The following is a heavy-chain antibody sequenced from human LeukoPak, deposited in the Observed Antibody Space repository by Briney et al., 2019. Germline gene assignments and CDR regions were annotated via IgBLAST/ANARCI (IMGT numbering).Heavy chain of an antibody. J-gene: IGHJ4*02. CDR3: STEEQSSGSLFDY. D-gene: IGHD3-22*01. V-gene: IGHV3-30*02. CDR1: GFSFSTYG. CDR2: IRYDATHI. Sequence: GGSLRLSCAASGFSFSTYGMHWLRQAPGKGLEWVAFIRYDATHIPYADSVKGRFTISRDNSKNTLYLQMDSLRAEDTAVYYCSTEEQSSGSLFDYWGRGTLVTVSS.